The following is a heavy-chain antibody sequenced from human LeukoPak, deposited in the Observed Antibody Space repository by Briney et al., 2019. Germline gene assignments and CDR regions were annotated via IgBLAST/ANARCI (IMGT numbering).Heavy chain of an antibody. D-gene: IGHD1-26*01. CDR3: VRDKLVGPSRLDH. Sequence: GGSLRLSCAASGFTFSSYGMHWVRQAPGKGLEWVANIKDDGSEKRDVDSVKGRFTISRDNAKNSLYLQMNSLRVEDTAVYYCVRDKLVGPSRLDHWGQGTLVTVSS. V-gene: IGHV3-7*01. CDR2: IKDDGSEK. CDR1: GFTFSSYG. J-gene: IGHJ4*02.